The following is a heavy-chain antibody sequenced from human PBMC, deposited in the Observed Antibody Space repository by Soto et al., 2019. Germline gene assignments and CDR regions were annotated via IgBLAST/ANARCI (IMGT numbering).Heavy chain of an antibody. V-gene: IGHV4-59*01. CDR3: ARDRDELLWFGDSNYYYMDV. CDR1: GGSISSYY. Sequence: QVQLQESGPGLVKPSETLSLTCTVSGGSISSYYWSWIRQPPGKGLEWIGYIYYSGSTNYNPSLKSRVTISVDTSKNQFSLKLSSVTAADTAVYYCARDRDELLWFGDSNYYYMDVWGKGTTVTVSS. CDR2: IYYSGST. D-gene: IGHD3-10*01. J-gene: IGHJ6*03.